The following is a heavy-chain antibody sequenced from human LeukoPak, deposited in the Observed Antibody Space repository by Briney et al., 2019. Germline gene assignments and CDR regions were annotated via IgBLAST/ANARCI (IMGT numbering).Heavy chain of an antibody. CDR2: ISHSGSA. CDR3: ARVSDSGGSSGWSYYYYYYMDV. CDR1: GGSFSDYF. D-gene: IGHD6-19*01. V-gene: IGHV4-34*01. Sequence: SETLSLTCAVYGGSFSDYFWSWIRQPPDKGLEWIGEISHSGSANYNPSLKSRVTISVDTSKNQFSLKLSSVTAADTAVYYCARVSDSGGSSGWSYYYYYYMDVWGKGTTVTVSS. J-gene: IGHJ6*03.